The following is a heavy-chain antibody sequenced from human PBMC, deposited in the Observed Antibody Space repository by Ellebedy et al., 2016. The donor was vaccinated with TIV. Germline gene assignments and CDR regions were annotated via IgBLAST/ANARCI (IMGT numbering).Heavy chain of an antibody. CDR3: ARDILRLVLAY. Sequence: AASVKVSCKASGYTFTSYGISWVRHAPGQGLEWMGWISAYNGNTNYAQKLQGRVTMTTDTSTSTAYMELRSLRSDDTAVYYCARDILRLVLAYWGQGTLVTVSS. D-gene: IGHD6-19*01. V-gene: IGHV1-18*04. CDR1: GYTFTSYG. J-gene: IGHJ4*02. CDR2: ISAYNGNT.